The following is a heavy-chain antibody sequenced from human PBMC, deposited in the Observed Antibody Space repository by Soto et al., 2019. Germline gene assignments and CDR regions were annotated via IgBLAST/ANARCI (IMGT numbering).Heavy chain of an antibody. CDR2: INPNSGGT. V-gene: IGHV1-2*02. Sequence: ASVKVSCKASGYTFSDYYIHWVRQAPGQGLEWMGWINPNSGGTKYAPKFQGGVTMTRDTSITTAYMEVSRLRSGYTAVYYCAREPASAKPEGVDFWGQGTLVTVSS. D-gene: IGHD3-16*01. J-gene: IGHJ4*02. CDR1: GYTFSDYY. CDR3: AREPASAKPEGVDF.